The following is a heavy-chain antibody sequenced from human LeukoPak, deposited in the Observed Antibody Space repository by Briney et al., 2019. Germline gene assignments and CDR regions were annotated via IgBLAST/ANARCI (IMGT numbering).Heavy chain of an antibody. D-gene: IGHD2-2*02. J-gene: IGHJ3*02. CDR1: GFTFSSYS. V-gene: IGHV3-21*01. CDR2: ISSSSSYI. Sequence: GGSLRLSCAASGFTFSSYSMNWVRQAPGKGLEWVSSISSSSSYIYYADSVKGRFTVSRDNAKNSLYLQMNSLRAEDTAVYYCARSSPHCSSTSCYNDAFDIWGQGTMVTVSS. CDR3: ARSSPHCSSTSCYNDAFDI.